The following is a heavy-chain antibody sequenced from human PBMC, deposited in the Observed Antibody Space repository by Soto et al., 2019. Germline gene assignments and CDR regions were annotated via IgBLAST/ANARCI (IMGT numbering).Heavy chain of an antibody. J-gene: IGHJ4*02. CDR1: GGSFSGYS. CDR2: INHSGST. V-gene: IGHV4-34*01. CDR3: ARESYYGSGATVVGY. Sequence: PSETLSLTCAVYGGSFSGYSWTWIRQPPGTGLEWIGEINHSGSTNYNPSLKSRVTISVDTSKNQFSLKLNSVTAADTAVYYCARESYYGSGATVVGYWGQGTLVTVSS. D-gene: IGHD3-10*01.